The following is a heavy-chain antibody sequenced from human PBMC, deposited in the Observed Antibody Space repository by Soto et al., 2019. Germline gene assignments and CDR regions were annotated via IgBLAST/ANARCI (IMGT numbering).Heavy chain of an antibody. D-gene: IGHD1-26*01. CDR1: GFTVSGSA. CDR2: IRSKTHSYAT. V-gene: IGHV3-73*02. CDR3: TRSGGSYSFGY. J-gene: IGHJ4*02. Sequence: EVQLVESGGGLVQPGASLKLSCAASGFTVSGSAVHWVRQASGKGLEWVGRIRSKTHSYATEYIASVKGRFTMSRDDSNNTAYLQMNGLKTDDPAVYYCTRSGGSYSFGYWGQGTLVTVSS.